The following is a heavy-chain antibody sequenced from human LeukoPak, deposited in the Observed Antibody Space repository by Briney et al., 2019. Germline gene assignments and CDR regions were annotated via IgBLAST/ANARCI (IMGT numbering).Heavy chain of an antibody. CDR1: GFTVSSNY. Sequence: GGSLRLSCAASGFTVSSNYMSWVRQAPRKGLEWVSVIYSGGSTYYADPVKGRFTISRDNSKNTLYLQMNSLRAEDTAVYYCARGSDYGDYGYFDLWGRGTLVTVSS. CDR3: ARGSDYGDYGYFDL. CDR2: IYSGGST. J-gene: IGHJ2*01. D-gene: IGHD4-17*01. V-gene: IGHV3-53*01.